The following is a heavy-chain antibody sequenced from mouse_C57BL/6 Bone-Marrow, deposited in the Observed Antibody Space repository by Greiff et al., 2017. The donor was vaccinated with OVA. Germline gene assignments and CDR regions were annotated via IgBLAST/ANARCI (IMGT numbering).Heavy chain of an antibody. CDR2: IYPGDGDT. J-gene: IGHJ2*01. CDR3: ARHEDGYYASYFDY. Sequence: VKLQQSGPELVKPGASVKISCKASGYAFSSSWMNWVKQRPGKGLEWIGRIYPGDGDTNYTGKFKGKATLTADKSSSTAYMQLSSLTSEDSAVYFCARHEDGYYASYFDYWGQGTTLTVSS. D-gene: IGHD2-3*01. V-gene: IGHV1-82*01. CDR1: GYAFSSSW.